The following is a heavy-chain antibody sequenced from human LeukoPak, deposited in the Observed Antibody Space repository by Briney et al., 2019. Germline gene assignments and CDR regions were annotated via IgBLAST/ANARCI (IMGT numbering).Heavy chain of an antibody. Sequence: GGSLRLSCAASGLTVTNNYGHWVRQPPGKGPEWISILYSDGDTKYADSVKGRFTFSRDSSRNTLYLQMNGLRAEDTAVYYCTYGDYPLTYWGQGTLVSVSS. D-gene: IGHD4-17*01. V-gene: IGHV3-66*01. J-gene: IGHJ4*02. CDR2: LYSDGDT. CDR1: GLTVTNNY. CDR3: TYGDYPLTY.